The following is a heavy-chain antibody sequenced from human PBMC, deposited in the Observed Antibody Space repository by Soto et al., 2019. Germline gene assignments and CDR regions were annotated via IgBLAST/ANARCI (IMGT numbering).Heavy chain of an antibody. CDR1: GYSFISYW. CDR2: IDPSDSYT. D-gene: IGHD3-10*01. CDR3: ARTLNNYYGSGKTAQYYYSGMDV. Sequence: GESLKISCKGSGYSFISYWISWVRQMPGKGLEWMGRIDPSDSYTNYSPSFQGQVTISADKSISTAYLQWSSLKASDNAMYYCARTLNNYYGSGKTAQYYYSGMDVWGKGTTVTVSS. J-gene: IGHJ6*04. V-gene: IGHV5-10-1*04.